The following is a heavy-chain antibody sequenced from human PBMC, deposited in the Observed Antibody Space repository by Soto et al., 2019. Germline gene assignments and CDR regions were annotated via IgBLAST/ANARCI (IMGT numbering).Heavy chain of an antibody. Sequence: SETLSLTCAVYGGSFSGYYWSWIRQPPGKGLEWIGEINHSGSTNYNPSLKSRVTISVDTSKNQFSPKLSSVTAADTAVYYCARDGRMGYDSSGYYHDYYGMDVWGQGTTVTVSS. CDR2: INHSGST. V-gene: IGHV4-34*01. D-gene: IGHD3-22*01. J-gene: IGHJ6*02. CDR1: GGSFSGYY. CDR3: ARDGRMGYDSSGYYHDYYGMDV.